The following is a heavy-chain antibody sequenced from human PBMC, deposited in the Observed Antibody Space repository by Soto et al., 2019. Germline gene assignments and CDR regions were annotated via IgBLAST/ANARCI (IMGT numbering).Heavy chain of an antibody. J-gene: IGHJ3*02. D-gene: IGHD4-17*01. CDR3: ARINDDDYGDSVNAFDI. Sequence: SETLSLTSTVSGGSISSSGYYWGWIRQPPGKGLEWIGSIYYSGSTYYNPSLKSRVTISVDTSKNQFSLKLSSVTAADTAVYYCARINDDDYGDSVNAFDIWGQGTMVTVSS. CDR2: IYYSGST. V-gene: IGHV4-39*01. CDR1: GGSISSSGYY.